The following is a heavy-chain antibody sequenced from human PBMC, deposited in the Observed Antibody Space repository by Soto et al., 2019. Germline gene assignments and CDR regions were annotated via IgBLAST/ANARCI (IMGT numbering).Heavy chain of an antibody. Sequence: QVQLVESGGGVVQPGRSLRLSCAASGFSFTTYAMHWVRQAPGKGLEWLAVISDDGSIKYYADSVKGRFTISRDNSKNTFSLQMNSLRGDDTAVYFCARAIETAMDPCDYWGQGTLVTVSS. CDR3: ARAIETAMDPCDY. CDR1: GFSFTTYA. CDR2: ISDDGSIK. J-gene: IGHJ4*02. D-gene: IGHD5-18*01. V-gene: IGHV3-30-3*01.